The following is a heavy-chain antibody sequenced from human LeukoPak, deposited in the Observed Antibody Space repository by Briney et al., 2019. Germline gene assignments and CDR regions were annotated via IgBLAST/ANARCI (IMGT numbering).Heavy chain of an antibody. V-gene: IGHV4-59*01. J-gene: IGHJ5*02. CDR2: IYYSGST. Sequence: SETLSLTCTVSGGSISSYYWSWIRQPPGKGLEWIGYIYYSGSTNYNPSLKSRVTISVDTSKNQFSLKLSSVTAADTAVYYCARDPVTTFNWFDPWGQGTLVTVSS. D-gene: IGHD4-17*01. CDR1: GGSISSYY. CDR3: ARDPVTTFNWFDP.